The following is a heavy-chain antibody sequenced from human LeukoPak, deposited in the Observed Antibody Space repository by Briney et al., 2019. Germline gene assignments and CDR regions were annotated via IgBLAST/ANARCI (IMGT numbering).Heavy chain of an antibody. V-gene: IGHV4-4*07. D-gene: IGHD3-22*01. CDR1: GGSIRSY. J-gene: IGHJ4*02. Sequence: SETLSLTCTVSGGSIRSYWSWIRQPAGKGLEWIGRIYTSGGTHYNPSLKSRVTMSVDTSKNQFSLRLNSVNAADTAVYYCARDRYYYDASGYHYYFDYWGQGTLVTVSS. CDR2: IYTSGGT. CDR3: ARDRYYYDASGYHYYFDY.